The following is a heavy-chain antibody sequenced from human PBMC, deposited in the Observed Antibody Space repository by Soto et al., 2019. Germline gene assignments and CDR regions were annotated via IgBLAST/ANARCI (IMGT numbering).Heavy chain of an antibody. D-gene: IGHD1-26*01. CDR2: IYYSGST. CDR3: ARLRGEWELQSYYYYYGMDV. J-gene: IGHJ6*02. CDR1: GGSISSSSYY. Sequence: SETLSLTCTVSGGSISSSSYYWGWIRQPPGKGLEWIGSIYYSGSTYYNPSLKSRVTISVDTSKNQFSLKLSSVTAADTAVYYCARLRGEWELQSYYYYYGMDVWGQGTTVTVSS. V-gene: IGHV4-39*01.